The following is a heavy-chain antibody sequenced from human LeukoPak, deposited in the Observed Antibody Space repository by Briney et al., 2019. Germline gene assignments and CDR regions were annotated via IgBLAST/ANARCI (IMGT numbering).Heavy chain of an antibody. CDR3: ARAHGAFEI. J-gene: IGHJ3*02. CDR2: IKEDGSDK. Sequence: PGGSLRLSCVASGFTFSHYWMSWVRQAPGKGLEWVANIKEDGSDKYYVDSVKGRFTISRDNAKNSLFLQMNSLRAEDTAVYCCARAHGAFEIWGQGTMVTVSS. V-gene: IGHV3-7*01. CDR1: GFTFSHYW.